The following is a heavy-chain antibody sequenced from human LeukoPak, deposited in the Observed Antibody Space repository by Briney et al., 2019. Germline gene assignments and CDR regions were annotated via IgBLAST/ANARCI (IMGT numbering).Heavy chain of an antibody. J-gene: IGHJ4*02. Sequence: SETLTLICAVSGGSINSHYWSWIRQPPGKGLQWIGDIYYSERTNYNPSLRSRVTISVDTSKNQLSLKLTSVLAADTAMYYCVRRHNTSWNYFDHWGQGTMVTVSS. CDR2: IYYSERT. D-gene: IGHD2-15*01. V-gene: IGHV4-59*08. CDR3: VRRHNTSWNYFDH. CDR1: GGSINSHY.